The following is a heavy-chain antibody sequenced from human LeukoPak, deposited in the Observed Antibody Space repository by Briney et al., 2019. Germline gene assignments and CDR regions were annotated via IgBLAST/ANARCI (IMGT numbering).Heavy chain of an antibody. CDR3: AKDRTYSAYAALDY. J-gene: IGHJ4*02. D-gene: IGHD5-12*01. CDR1: GFTFDDYS. Sequence: PGGSLRLSCAASGFTFDDYSMHWVRQAPGKGLEWVSGISWNSGSAGYADSVKGRFTISRDSAKNSLYQQMNSLRTEDTALYYCAKDRTYSAYAALDYWGQGTLVTVSS. V-gene: IGHV3-9*01. CDR2: ISWNSGSA.